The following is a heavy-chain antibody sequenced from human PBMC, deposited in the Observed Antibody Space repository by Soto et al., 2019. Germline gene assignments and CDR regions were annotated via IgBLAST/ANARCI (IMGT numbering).Heavy chain of an antibody. CDR3: ASGASRWYPYLFDS. CDR1: EGTFNSYA. Sequence: QAQVVQSGAEVRKPGSSVKLSCKASEGTFNSYAIAWVRQAPGQGLEWMGGIIPYSNTLNYAQKFQDRVNIPADDSTNPVYMELSSLRSDDTAVYFCASGASRWYPYLFDSWAQGTLVTVSS. CDR2: IIPYSNTL. D-gene: IGHD6-13*01. V-gene: IGHV1-69*01. J-gene: IGHJ4*02.